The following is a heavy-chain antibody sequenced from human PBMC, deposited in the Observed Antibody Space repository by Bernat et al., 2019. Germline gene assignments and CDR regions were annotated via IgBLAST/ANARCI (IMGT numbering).Heavy chain of an antibody. Sequence: EVQLVESGGGLVQSGGSLRLSCAASGFTVSSNYMNWVRQAPGKGLEWVSIIYSGASTYYADSVKGRFTISRDNSKNTVYLQMNSLRADETAVYYCARGRPPDYWGQGTLVTVSS. CDR1: GFTVSSNY. CDR2: IYSGAST. J-gene: IGHJ4*02. V-gene: IGHV3-66*01. CDR3: ARGRPPDY.